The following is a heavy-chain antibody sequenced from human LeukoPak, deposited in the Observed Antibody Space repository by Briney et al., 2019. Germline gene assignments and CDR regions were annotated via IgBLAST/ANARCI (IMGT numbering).Heavy chain of an antibody. CDR1: GFTFSSYS. V-gene: IGHV3-48*01. D-gene: IGHD2-8*01. J-gene: IGHJ4*02. CDR3: ARVAYCTNGVCYDY. Sequence: GGSLRLSCAASGFTFSSYSMNWVRQAPGKGLEWVSYISSSSSTIYYADSVKGRFTISRDNAKNSLYLQMNSLRAEDTAVYYCARVAYCTNGVCYDYWGQGTLVTVSS. CDR2: ISSSSSTI.